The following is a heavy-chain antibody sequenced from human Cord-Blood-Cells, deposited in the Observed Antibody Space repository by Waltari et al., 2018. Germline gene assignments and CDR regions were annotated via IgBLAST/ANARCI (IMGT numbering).Heavy chain of an antibody. V-gene: IGHV1-2*02. CDR1: GSTFIGYY. CDR3: ARVQAAAGRRFAFDI. D-gene: IGHD6-13*01. J-gene: IGHJ3*02. Sequence: QVQLVPSGAAVKKPGASVKVSCKASGSTFIGYYMPWVRQAPGQGLEWMGWINPNSGGTNYAQKFQGRVTMTRDTSISTAYMELSRLRSDDTAVYYCARVQAAAGRRFAFDIWGQGTMVTVSS. CDR2: INPNSGGT.